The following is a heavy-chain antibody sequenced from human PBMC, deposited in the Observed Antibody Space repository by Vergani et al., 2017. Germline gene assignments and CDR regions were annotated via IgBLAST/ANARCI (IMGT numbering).Heavy chain of an antibody. CDR3: GRGSDNYN. CDR2: TWYDGNNK. D-gene: IGHD5-24*01. V-gene: IGHV3-33*01. Sequence: VQLLESGGSLKQPGGSVRLSCAASGFTFNQYGMHWVRQAPGKGLEWVAVTWYDGNNKQYADSVKGRFTISRDNSKSTMYLQMNSLRDEDTGVYYCGRGSDNYNWGQGTLVTVSS. J-gene: IGHJ4*02. CDR1: GFTFNQYG.